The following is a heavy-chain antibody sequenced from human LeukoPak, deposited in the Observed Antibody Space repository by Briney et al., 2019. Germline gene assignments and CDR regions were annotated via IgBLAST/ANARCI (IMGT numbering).Heavy chain of an antibody. CDR1: GGSFSGYY. CDR3: ARGGGGVVGATSPLTDAFDI. CDR2: INHSGST. D-gene: IGHD1-26*01. V-gene: IGHV4-34*01. J-gene: IGHJ3*02. Sequence: KPSETLSLTCAVYGGSFSGYYWSWIRQPPGKGLEWIGEINHSGSTNHNPSLKSRVTISVDTSKNQFSLKLSSVTAADTAVYYCARGGGGVVGATSPLTDAFDIWGQGTMVTVSS.